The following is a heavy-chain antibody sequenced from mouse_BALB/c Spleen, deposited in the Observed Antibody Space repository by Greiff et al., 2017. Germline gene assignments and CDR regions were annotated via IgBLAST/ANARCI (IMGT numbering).Heavy chain of an antibody. J-gene: IGHJ4*01. V-gene: IGHV1-4*01. D-gene: IGHD2-3*01. CDR2: INPSSGYT. Sequence: QVQLQQSGAELARPGASVKMSCKASGYTFTSYTMHWVKQRPGQGLEWIGYINPSSGYTNYNQKFKDKATLTADKSSSTAYMQLSSLTSEDSAVYYCARAYDGYYVGFAYAMDYWGQGTSVTVSS. CDR3: ARAYDGYYVGFAYAMDY. CDR1: GYTFTSYT.